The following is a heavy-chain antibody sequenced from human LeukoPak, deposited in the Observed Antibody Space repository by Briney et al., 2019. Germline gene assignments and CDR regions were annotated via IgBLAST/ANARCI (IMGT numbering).Heavy chain of an antibody. V-gene: IGHV3-21*01. J-gene: IGHJ6*02. D-gene: IGHD2-15*01. Sequence: GRSLRLSCAASGFIYRRYSINWVRQPSAKGLVYVTSNSNSSYLYYADSVKGRFTISRDNAKNSLYLQMNSLRAEDTAVYYCARDGREYCSGGSCYVYYYYGMDVWGQGTTVTVSS. CDR1: GFIYRRYS. CDR2: NSNSSYL. CDR3: ARDGREYCSGGSCYVYYYYGMDV.